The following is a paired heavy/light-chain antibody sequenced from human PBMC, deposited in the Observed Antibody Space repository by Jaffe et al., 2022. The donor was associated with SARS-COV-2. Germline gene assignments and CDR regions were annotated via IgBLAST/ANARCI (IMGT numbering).Heavy chain of an antibody. CDR1: GFTFDYYG. CDR2: IGHDGNYN. Sequence: QMQLVESGGGVVQPGRSLRLSCAASGFTFDYYGMHWVRQAPGKGLEWVAVIGHDGNYNAYGDSVRGRFTISRDNSKNTLYLQMSSLRSDDTAVYYCARDLGRGKYFDYWGRGALVTVSS. CDR3: ARDLGRGKYFDY. V-gene: IGHV3-33*01. D-gene: IGHD3-16*01. J-gene: IGHJ4*02.
Light chain of an antibody. Sequence: EIVLTQSPAILSLSPGERASLSCRASQSVSSNLAWYQQKPGQAPRLLIYDASNRATGIPARFSGSGSGTDFTLTISNLEPEDFAVYYCQQRSNWLTFGGGTKVEIK. CDR3: QQRSNWLT. CDR1: QSVSSN. CDR2: DAS. V-gene: IGKV3-11*01. J-gene: IGKJ4*01.